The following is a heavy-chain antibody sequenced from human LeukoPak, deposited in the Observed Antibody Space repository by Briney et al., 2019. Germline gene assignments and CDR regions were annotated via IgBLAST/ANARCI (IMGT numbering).Heavy chain of an antibody. V-gene: IGHV3-9*01. D-gene: IGHD1-26*01. J-gene: IGHJ4*02. CDR1: GFSFDDYA. Sequence: PGGSLRLSCAASGFSFDDYAMHWVRQAPGKGLGWVSGISWNSGSIGYADSVKGRFTISRDNAKNFLYLQMNSLRAEDSALYYCAKDLELGGTYFGAGPGFDYWGQGTLVTVSS. CDR2: ISWNSGSI. CDR3: AKDLELGGTYFGAGPGFDY.